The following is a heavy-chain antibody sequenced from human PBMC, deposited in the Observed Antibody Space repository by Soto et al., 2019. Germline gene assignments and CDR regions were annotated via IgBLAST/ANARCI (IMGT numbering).Heavy chain of an antibody. CDR2: INEDGSEK. CDR3: VTNYDARGVGTF. V-gene: IGHV3-7*02. D-gene: IGHD3-16*01. Sequence: PGGSLRLSCAASGFSFTSYWMDWVRQAPGKGLGWVAMINEDGSEKYYVDSVKGRFTISRDNAKNSLYLEMDSLRAEDTAVYYCVTNYDARGVGTFWGQENLVTVSS. J-gene: IGHJ4*02. CDR1: GFSFTSYW.